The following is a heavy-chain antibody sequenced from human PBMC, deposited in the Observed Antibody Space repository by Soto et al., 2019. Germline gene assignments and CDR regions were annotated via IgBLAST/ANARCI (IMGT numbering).Heavy chain of an antibody. J-gene: IGHJ6*02. CDR3: ARSQGSSTSLEIYDYYYYGMEV. V-gene: IGHV1-69*01. Sequence: QVQLVQSGAEVKKPGSSVKVSCKASGGTFSSYAISWVRQAPGQGLEWMGGIIPISGTANYAQKCQGRVTITADESTSTAYMELSSLRSEDTAVSYCARSQGSSTSLEIYDYYYYGMEVWGQGNTVTGSS. CDR1: GGTFSSYA. D-gene: IGHD2-2*01. CDR2: IIPISGTA.